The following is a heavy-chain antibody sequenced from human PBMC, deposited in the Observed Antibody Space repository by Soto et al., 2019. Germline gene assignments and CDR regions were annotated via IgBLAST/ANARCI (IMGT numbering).Heavy chain of an antibody. D-gene: IGHD3-3*01. J-gene: IGHJ6*02. Sequence: SETLSLTCTVSGGSISSGGYYWSWIRQHPGKGLEWIGYIYYSGSTYYNPSLKSRVTISVDTSKNQFSLKLSSVTAADTAVYYCARFFEWSPKFRYGMDVRGQGTTVTVSS. CDR1: GGSISSGGYY. CDR3: ARFFEWSPKFRYGMDV. V-gene: IGHV4-31*03. CDR2: IYYSGST.